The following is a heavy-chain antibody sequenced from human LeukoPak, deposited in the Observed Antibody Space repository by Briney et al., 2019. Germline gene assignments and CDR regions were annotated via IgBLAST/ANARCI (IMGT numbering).Heavy chain of an antibody. CDR3: ARGRFGEWDNWFDP. CDR2: INPNSGAT. D-gene: IGHD3-10*01. V-gene: IGHV1-2*02. Sequence: ATVKVSCKASGYTFTGYYIHWVRRAPGQGRAWMAWINPNSGATNYAQKFQGRVTMTRDTSISTAYMELSRLASDDTAVYFCARGRFGEWDNWFDPWGQGTLVTVSS. J-gene: IGHJ5*02. CDR1: GYTFTGYY.